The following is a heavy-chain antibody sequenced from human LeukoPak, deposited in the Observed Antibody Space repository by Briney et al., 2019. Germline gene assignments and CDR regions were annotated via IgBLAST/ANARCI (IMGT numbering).Heavy chain of an antibody. D-gene: IGHD3-22*01. CDR3: ARVDWMIGAFDI. J-gene: IGHJ3*02. CDR2: ITSSSSTI. V-gene: IGHV3-48*02. Sequence: GGSLRLSCAASGFTFSTYSMNWVRQTPGKGLEWVSYITSSSSTIYYADSVRGRFTISRDNAKNSLYLQMNSLRDEDTAVYYCARVDWMIGAFDIWGQGTMVTVSS. CDR1: GFTFSTYS.